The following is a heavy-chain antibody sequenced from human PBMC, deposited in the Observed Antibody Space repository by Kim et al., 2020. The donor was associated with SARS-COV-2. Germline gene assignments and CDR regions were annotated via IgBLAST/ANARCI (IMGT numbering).Heavy chain of an antibody. J-gene: IGHJ6*02. CDR3: AKAGISSSWYSPRDYYYGMDV. V-gene: IGHV3-30*18. CDR2: ISYDGSNK. Sequence: GGSLRLSCAASGFTFSSYGMHWVRQAPGKGLEWVAVISYDGSNKYYADSVKGRFTISRDNSKNTLYLQMNSLRAEDTAVYYCAKAGISSSWYSPRDYYYGMDVWGQGTTVTVSS. D-gene: IGHD6-13*01. CDR1: GFTFSSYG.